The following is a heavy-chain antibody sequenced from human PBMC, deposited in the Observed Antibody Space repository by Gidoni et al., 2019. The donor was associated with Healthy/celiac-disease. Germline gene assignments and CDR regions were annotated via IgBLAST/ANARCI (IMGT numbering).Heavy chain of an antibody. CDR1: GFTFSSYA. V-gene: IGHV3-30*04. J-gene: IGHJ4*02. Sequence: QVQLVESGGGVVQPGRSLRLSCAASGFTFSSYAMHWVRQAPGKGLEWVAVISYDGSNKYYADSVKGRFTISRDNSKNTLYVQMNSLRAEDTAVYYCARAGDFWSGYLDYWGQGTLVTVSS. CDR3: ARAGDFWSGYLDY. CDR2: ISYDGSNK. D-gene: IGHD3-3*01.